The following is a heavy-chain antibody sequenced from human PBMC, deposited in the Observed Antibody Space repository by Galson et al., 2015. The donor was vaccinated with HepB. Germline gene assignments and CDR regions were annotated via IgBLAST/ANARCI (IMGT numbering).Heavy chain of an antibody. V-gene: IGHV5-51*01. CDR1: GYSFTSYW. CDR3: ARRRYYGSGSLDFWAFDI. D-gene: IGHD3-10*01. J-gene: IGHJ3*02. CDR2: IYPGDSDT. Sequence: QSGAEVKKPGESLKISCKGPGYSFTSYWIGWVRQMPGKGLEWMGIIYPGDSDTRYSPSFQGQVTISADKSISTAYLQWSSLKASDTAMYYCARRRYYGSGSLDFWAFDIWGQGTMVTVSS.